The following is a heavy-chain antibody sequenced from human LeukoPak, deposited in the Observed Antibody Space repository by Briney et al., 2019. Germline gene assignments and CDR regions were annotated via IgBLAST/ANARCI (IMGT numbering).Heavy chain of an antibody. CDR3: ARATGMYDILTGTTFDAFDI. CDR1: GFTVSSYY. J-gene: IGHJ3*02. V-gene: IGHV3-53*01. D-gene: IGHD3-9*01. CDR2: IYSGGGR. Sequence: GGSLRLSCAASGFTVSSYYMNWVRQAPGKELEWVSVIYSGGGRYYADSVRGRFTISRDTSKNMVFLQMNSLRVEDTAVYYCARATGMYDILTGTTFDAFDIWGQGTMVTVSS.